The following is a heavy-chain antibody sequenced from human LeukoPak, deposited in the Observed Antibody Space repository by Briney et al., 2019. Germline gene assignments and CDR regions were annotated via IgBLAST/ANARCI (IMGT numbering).Heavy chain of an antibody. CDR1: GDSVSSNSVA. J-gene: IGHJ6*03. Sequence: SQTLSLTCAICGDSVSSNSVAWNWIRQSPSRGLEWLGRTYYRSKWYNDYAVSVKSRITINPDTSKNQFSLKLSSVTAADTAVYYCARGSRIAARSYYYYYMDVWGKGTTVTVSS. V-gene: IGHV6-1*01. D-gene: IGHD6-6*01. CDR3: ARGSRIAARSYYYYYMDV. CDR2: TYYRSKWYN.